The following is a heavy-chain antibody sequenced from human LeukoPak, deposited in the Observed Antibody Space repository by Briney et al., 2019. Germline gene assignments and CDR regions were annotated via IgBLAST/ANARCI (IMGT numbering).Heavy chain of an antibody. CDR2: INPNSGGT. J-gene: IGHJ4*02. CDR3: ARLSTGGSYDDY. CDR1: GYTFTGYY. D-gene: IGHD1-26*01. Sequence: ASVTVSCKSSGYTFTGYYMHWVRQAPGQGLEWMGWINPNSGGTNYAQKFQGRVTMTRDTSISTAYMELSRLRSDDTAVYYCARLSTGGSYDDYWGQGTLVTVSS. V-gene: IGHV1-2*02.